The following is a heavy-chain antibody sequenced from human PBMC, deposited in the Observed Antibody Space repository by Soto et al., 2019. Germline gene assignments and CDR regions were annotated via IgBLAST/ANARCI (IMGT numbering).Heavy chain of an antibody. CDR3: AKERGYCSGGSCQRTDY. V-gene: IGHV3-23*01. J-gene: IGHJ4*02. Sequence: PGGSLRLSCAASGFTFSSYAMSGVRQAPGKGLEWVSAISGSGGSTYYADSVKGRFTISRDNSKNTLYLQMNSLRAEDTAVYYCAKERGYCSGGSCQRTDYWGQGTLVTVSS. CDR2: ISGSGGST. D-gene: IGHD2-15*01. CDR1: GFTFSSYA.